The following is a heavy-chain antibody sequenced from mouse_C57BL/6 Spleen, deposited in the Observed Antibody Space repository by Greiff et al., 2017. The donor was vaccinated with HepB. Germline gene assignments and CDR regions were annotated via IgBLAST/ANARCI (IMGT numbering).Heavy chain of an antibody. D-gene: IGHD4-1*01. CDR1: GYTFTDYE. CDR2: IDPETGGT. J-gene: IGHJ4*01. Sequence: QVQLQQSGAELVRPGASVTLSCKASGYTFTDYEMHWVKQTPVHGLEWIGAIDPETGGTAYNQKFKGKAILTADKSSSTAYMELRSLTSEDSAVYYCTRSAGGGAMDYWGQGTSVTVSS. CDR3: TRSAGGGAMDY. V-gene: IGHV1-15*01.